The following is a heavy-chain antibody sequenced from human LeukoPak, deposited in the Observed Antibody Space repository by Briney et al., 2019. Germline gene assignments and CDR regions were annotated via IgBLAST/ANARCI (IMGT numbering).Heavy chain of an antibody. Sequence: SGGSLRLSCAASGFTFSSYAMHWVRQAPGKGLEWVAVISYDGSNKYYADSVKGRFTISRDNSKNTLYLQMNSLRAEDTAVYYCARDRGTLNYFDYWGQGTLVTVSS. CDR1: GFTFSSYA. J-gene: IGHJ4*02. D-gene: IGHD3-10*01. V-gene: IGHV3-30-3*01. CDR2: ISYDGSNK. CDR3: ARDRGTLNYFDY.